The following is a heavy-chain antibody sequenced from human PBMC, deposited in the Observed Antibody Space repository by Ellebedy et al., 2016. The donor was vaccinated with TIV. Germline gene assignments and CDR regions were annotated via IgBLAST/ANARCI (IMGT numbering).Heavy chain of an antibody. J-gene: IGHJ4*02. Sequence: SETLSLTXAVYGGSFSGYYWSWIRQPPGKGLEWIGEINHSGSTNYNPSLKSRVTISVDTSKNQFSLKLSSVTAADTAVYFCVRDRPSGNFDCWGQGTLVTVSS. V-gene: IGHV4-34*01. CDR1: GGSFSGYY. CDR2: INHSGST. D-gene: IGHD3-10*01. CDR3: VRDRPSGNFDC.